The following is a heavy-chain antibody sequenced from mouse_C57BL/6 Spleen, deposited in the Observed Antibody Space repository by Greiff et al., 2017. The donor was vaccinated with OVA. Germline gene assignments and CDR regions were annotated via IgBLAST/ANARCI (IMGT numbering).Heavy chain of an antibody. Sequence: QVQLQQPGTELVKPGASVKLSCKASGYTFTSYWMHWVKQRPGQGLEWIGNINPSNGGANYNEKFKGKATLTVDKSSSTAYMQLSSLTSEDSAVYYCARGGLLRDYAMDDWGQGTSVTVSS. V-gene: IGHV1-53*01. J-gene: IGHJ4*01. CDR3: ARGGLLRDYAMDD. CDR1: GYTFTSYW. D-gene: IGHD1-1*01. CDR2: INPSNGGA.